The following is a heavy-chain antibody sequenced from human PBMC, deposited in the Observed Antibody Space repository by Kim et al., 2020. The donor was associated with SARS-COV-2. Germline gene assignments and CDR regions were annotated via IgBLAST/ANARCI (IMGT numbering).Heavy chain of an antibody. V-gene: IGHV3-7*01. Sequence: KYDVDSVKRRLTIARDNAKNSLYLQMNSVRAEDTAVYYCARGTRELFFDCWGQGTLVTVSS. D-gene: IGHD1-26*01. CDR2: K. CDR3: ARGTRELFFDC. J-gene: IGHJ4*02.